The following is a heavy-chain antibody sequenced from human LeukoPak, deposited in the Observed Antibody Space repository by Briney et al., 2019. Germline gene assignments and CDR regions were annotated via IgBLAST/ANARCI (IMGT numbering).Heavy chain of an antibody. Sequence: GGSLRLSCAASGFTFRNYVIHWVRQAPGKGLEWVAVTSSDLNVKLYADSVKGRFTISRDNSKNTLYLQMNSLRAEDTAVYYCAKKQLKRLILTGSSYFDYWGQGTLVTVSS. CDR3: AKKQLKRLILTGSSYFDY. J-gene: IGHJ4*02. D-gene: IGHD3-9*01. V-gene: IGHV3-30-3*01. CDR2: TSSDLNVK. CDR1: GFTFRNYV.